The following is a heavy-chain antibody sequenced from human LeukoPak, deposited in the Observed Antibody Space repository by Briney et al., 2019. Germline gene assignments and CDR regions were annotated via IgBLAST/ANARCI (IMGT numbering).Heavy chain of an antibody. Sequence: GGSLRLSCAASGFTFSSYAMSWARQAPGKGLEWVSYIGSSGSYTNYADSVKGRFTISRDNAKNSLYLQMNSLRVEDTAVYFCARGYCNGGYCLPHYWGQGTLVTVSS. CDR2: IGSSGSYT. J-gene: IGHJ4*02. CDR1: GFTFSSYA. V-gene: IGHV3-11*05. D-gene: IGHD2-15*01. CDR3: ARGYCNGGYCLPHY.